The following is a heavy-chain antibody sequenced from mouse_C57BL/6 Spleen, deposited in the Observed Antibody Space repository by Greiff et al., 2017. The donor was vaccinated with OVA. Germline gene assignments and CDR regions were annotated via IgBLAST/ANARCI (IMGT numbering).Heavy chain of an antibody. J-gene: IGHJ4*01. Sequence: EVKLVESGEGLVKPGGSLKLSCAASGFTFSSYAMSWVRQTPEKRLEWVAYISSGGDYIYYADTVKGRFTFSRDNARNTLYLQMSSLKSEDTAMYYCTRDPDYYGSSYAMDYWGQGTSVTVSS. D-gene: IGHD1-1*01. V-gene: IGHV5-9-1*02. CDR3: TRDPDYYGSSYAMDY. CDR2: ISSGGDYI. CDR1: GFTFSSYA.